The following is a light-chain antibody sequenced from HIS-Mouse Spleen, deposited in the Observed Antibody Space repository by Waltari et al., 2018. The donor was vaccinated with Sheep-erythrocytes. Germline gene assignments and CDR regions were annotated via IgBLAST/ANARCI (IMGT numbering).Light chain of an antibody. Sequence: AIQLTQSPSSLSASVGNRVTITCRSSQGISSALAWYQQKPGKAPKLLIYDASSLESGVPSRFSGSGSGTDFTLTISSLQPEDFATYYCQQFNNYPRTFGQGTKVEIK. V-gene: IGKV1D-13*01. CDR1: QGISSA. CDR2: DAS. CDR3: QQFNNYPRT. J-gene: IGKJ1*01.